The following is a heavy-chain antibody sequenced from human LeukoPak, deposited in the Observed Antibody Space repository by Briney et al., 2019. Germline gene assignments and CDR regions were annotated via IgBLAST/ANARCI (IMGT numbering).Heavy chain of an antibody. V-gene: IGHV3-23*01. CDR1: GFTFSSYG. D-gene: IGHD3-10*01. CDR3: VKVMSRSYDD. CDR2: ISGSGDNT. J-gene: IGHJ4*02. Sequence: GGSLRLSCVASGFTFSSYGMSWVRQTPGKGLEWVSGISGSGDNTYYAEFVQGRFTVSRDSSKNTLILQMNSLRAEDTAVYYCVKVMSRSYDDWGQGTLVTVSS.